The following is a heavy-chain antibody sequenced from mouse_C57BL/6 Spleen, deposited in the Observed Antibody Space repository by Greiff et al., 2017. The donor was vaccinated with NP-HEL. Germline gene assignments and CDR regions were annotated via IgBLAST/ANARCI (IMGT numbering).Heavy chain of an antibody. D-gene: IGHD1-1*01. V-gene: IGHV1-52*01. Sequence: QVQLQQPGAELVRPGSSVKLSCKASGYTFTSYWIHWVKQRPIQGLEWIGNIDPSDSETHYNQKFKDKATLTVDKSSSTAYMQLSSLTSEDSAVYYCARQDYGTWFAYWGQGTLVTVSA. CDR2: IDPSDSET. CDR1: GYTFTSYW. J-gene: IGHJ3*01. CDR3: ARQDYGTWFAY.